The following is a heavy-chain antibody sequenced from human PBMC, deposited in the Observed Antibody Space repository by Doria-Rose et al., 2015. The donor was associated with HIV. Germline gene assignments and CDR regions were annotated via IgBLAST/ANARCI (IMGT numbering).Heavy chain of an antibody. CDR3: ARIKSSRWYHKYYFDF. Sequence: QVTLKESGPVLVKPTEALTLTCTVSGVSLSSPGMGVSWIRQPPGKALEWLAHIISDDERSYTTSLKSRLTISRGTSKSQVVLTMTDMDPVDTATYYCARIKSSRWYHKYYFDFWGQGTLVIVSA. CDR2: IISDDER. J-gene: IGHJ4*02. D-gene: IGHD6-13*01. CDR1: GVSLSSPGMG. V-gene: IGHV2-26*01.